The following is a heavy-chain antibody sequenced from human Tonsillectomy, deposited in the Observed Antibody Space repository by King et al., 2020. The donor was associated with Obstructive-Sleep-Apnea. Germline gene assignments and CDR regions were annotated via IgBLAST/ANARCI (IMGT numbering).Heavy chain of an antibody. D-gene: IGHD1/OR15-1a*01. CDR3: ARLWNSDYLDY. CDR1: GYTFTNYW. CDR2: IFPGDSDT. Sequence: VQLVESGAEVKKPGESLKLYCKGSGYTFTNYWIGWVRQMPGKGLEVMGFIFPGDSDTRFSPSFQGQVTMSVEASSRTAYLQWRTLKASDTAMYYCARLWNSDYLDYWGQGTLVAVSS. J-gene: IGHJ4*02. V-gene: IGHV5-51*01.